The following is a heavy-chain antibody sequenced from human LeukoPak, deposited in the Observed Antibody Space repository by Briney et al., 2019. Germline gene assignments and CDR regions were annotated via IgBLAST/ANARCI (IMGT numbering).Heavy chain of an antibody. CDR1: GFTFSSYG. D-gene: IGHD3-22*01. CDR3: ARHVRPYYYDSSGSFDP. Sequence: GGSLRLSCAASGFTFSSYGMHWVRQAPGKGLEWVAFIRYDGSNKYYADSVKGRFTISRDNSKNTLYLQMNSLRAEDTAVYYCARHVRPYYYDSSGSFDPWGQGTLVTVSS. CDR2: IRYDGSNK. J-gene: IGHJ5*02. V-gene: IGHV3-30*02.